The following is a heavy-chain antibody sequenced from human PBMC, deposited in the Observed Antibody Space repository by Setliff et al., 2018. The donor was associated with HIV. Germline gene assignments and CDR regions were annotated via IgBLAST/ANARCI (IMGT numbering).Heavy chain of an antibody. CDR2: IATLGGQT. V-gene: IGHV1-18*01. CDR3: ARGYTMWLVNYYFDY. Sequence: ASVMVSCKASGYTFTSYGISWVRQAPGQGLEWMGWIATLGGQTNYAQKFQGRVTLTRDTSTTTAYMELVGLKSDDTAVYYCARGYTMWLVNYYFDYWGQGTRVTVSS. D-gene: IGHD6-19*01. CDR1: GYTFTSYG. J-gene: IGHJ4*02.